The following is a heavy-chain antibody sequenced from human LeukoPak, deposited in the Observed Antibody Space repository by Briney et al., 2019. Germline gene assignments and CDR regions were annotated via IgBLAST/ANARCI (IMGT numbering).Heavy chain of an antibody. CDR1: GGSISSYY. D-gene: IGHD6-19*01. CDR3: ARVHIAVAGTNWYFDL. V-gene: IGHV4-59*01. CDR2: IYYSGST. Sequence: SETLSLTCTVSGGSISSYYWSWIRQPPGKGLEWIGYIYYSGSTNYNPSLKSRVTISVDTSKNQFSLKLSSVTAADTAVYYCARVHIAVAGTNWYFDLWGRGTLVTVSS. J-gene: IGHJ2*01.